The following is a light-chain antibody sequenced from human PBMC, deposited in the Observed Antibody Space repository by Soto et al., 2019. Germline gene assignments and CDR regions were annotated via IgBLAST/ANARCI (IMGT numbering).Light chain of an antibody. CDR2: DAS. Sequence: DIQMTQSPSTLSASVGDRVTITCRASQSISSWLAWYQQKPGKAPTLLIYDASSLESGVPSRFSGSVSGTEFTLTISSLQPDDFATYYCQQYGSYSPTFGQGTKVAIK. CDR1: QSISSW. V-gene: IGKV1-5*01. CDR3: QQYGSYSPT. J-gene: IGKJ1*01.